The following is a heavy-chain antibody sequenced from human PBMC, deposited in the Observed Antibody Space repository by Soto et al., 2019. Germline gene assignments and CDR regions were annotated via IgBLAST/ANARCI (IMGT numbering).Heavy chain of an antibody. V-gene: IGHV1-18*01. D-gene: IGHD2-2*01. CDR3: VRDQKYFRVNGNWFDS. J-gene: IGHJ5*01. CDR1: GYTSADLG. CDR2: VSGNNGAS. Sequence: ASVKVSCKASGYTSADLGISWVRQAPGQGLEWMGWVSGNNGASNPAPKVQGRITMTLDTSTGVSYMALRSLRSDDTAIYYCVRDQKYFRVNGNWFDSWGQVTLVTVSS.